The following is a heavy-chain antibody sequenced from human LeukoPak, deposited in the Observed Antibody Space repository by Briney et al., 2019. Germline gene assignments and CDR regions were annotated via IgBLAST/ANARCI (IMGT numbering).Heavy chain of an antibody. CDR1: GYTFTGYY. Sequence: ASVKVSCKASGYTFTGYYMHWVRQAPGQGLEWMGWINPNSGGTNYAQKFQGRVTMTMDTSIGTAYMELSRLRSDDTAVFYCAREDYFVSGSANDVWGKGTTVTISS. CDR2: INPNSGGT. J-gene: IGHJ6*04. V-gene: IGHV1-2*02. D-gene: IGHD3-10*01. CDR3: AREDYFVSGSANDV.